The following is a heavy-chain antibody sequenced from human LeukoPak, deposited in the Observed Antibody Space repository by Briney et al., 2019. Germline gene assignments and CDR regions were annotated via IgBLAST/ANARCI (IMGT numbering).Heavy chain of an antibody. CDR1: GFTFDDYA. CDR3: AKALTPGPPYYFDY. J-gene: IGHJ4*02. Sequence: GRSLRLSCAASGFTFDDYAMHWVRQAPGKGLEWVSGISWNSGGIGYADSVKGRFTISRDNAKNSLYLQMNSLRAEDTALYYCAKALTPGPPYYFDYWGQGTLVTVSS. D-gene: IGHD4-23*01. V-gene: IGHV3-9*01. CDR2: ISWNSGGI.